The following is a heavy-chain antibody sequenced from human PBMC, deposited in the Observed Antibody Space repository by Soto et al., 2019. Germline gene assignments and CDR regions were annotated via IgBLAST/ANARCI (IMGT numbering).Heavy chain of an antibody. CDR2: IGRSGDST. CDR3: ARTDKFNPQSSGWANRFDY. J-gene: IGHJ4*02. Sequence: EVQLLESGGGLVQPGGSLRLSCAASGLTFSDYAMTWVRQAPGKGLEWVSTIGRSGDSTYYRDSVKGRFTISRDNSKTPVYLQMNSLRAEDTAAYYCARTDKFNPQSSGWANRFDYWGQGNLVTVSS. CDR1: GLTFSDYA. V-gene: IGHV3-23*01. D-gene: IGHD6-19*01.